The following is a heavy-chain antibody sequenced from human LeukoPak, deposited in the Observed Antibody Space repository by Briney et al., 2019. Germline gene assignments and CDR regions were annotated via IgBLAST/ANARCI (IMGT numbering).Heavy chain of an antibody. D-gene: IGHD5-12*01. Sequence: GGSLRLSCAASGFTFSSYGMHWVRQAPGKGLEWVAVIWYDGSNKYYADSVKGQFTISRDNSKNTLYLQMNSLRAEDTAVYYCANEATPADPDYWGQGTLVTVSS. CDR2: IWYDGSNK. CDR1: GFTFSSYG. J-gene: IGHJ4*02. CDR3: ANEATPADPDY. V-gene: IGHV3-33*06.